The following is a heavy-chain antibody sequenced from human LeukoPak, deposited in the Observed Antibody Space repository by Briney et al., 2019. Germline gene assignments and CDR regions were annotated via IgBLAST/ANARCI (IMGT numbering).Heavy chain of an antibody. Sequence: GESLQISCKGSGYIFTSYWISWVRQMPGKGLEWMGRIDPSDSYTNYSPSFQGHVTISADKSISTAYLQWSSLKASDTAMYYCARQARDYGDYVDYWGQGTLVTVSS. CDR3: ARQARDYGDYVDY. J-gene: IGHJ4*02. D-gene: IGHD4-17*01. V-gene: IGHV5-10-1*01. CDR2: IDPSDSYT. CDR1: GYIFTSYW.